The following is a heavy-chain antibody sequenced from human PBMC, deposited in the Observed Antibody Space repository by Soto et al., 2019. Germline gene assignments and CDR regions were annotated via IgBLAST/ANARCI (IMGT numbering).Heavy chain of an antibody. D-gene: IGHD3-10*01. J-gene: IGHJ4*02. CDR3: ARTLGGSGSYYWYFDY. V-gene: IGHV1-3*01. Sequence: ASVKVSCKASGYTFTSYAMHWVRQAPGQRLEWMGWINAGNGNTKYSQKFQGRVTITRDTSASTAYMELSSLRSEDTAVYYCARTLGGSGSYYWYFDYWGQGTLVTVSS. CDR1: GYTFTSYA. CDR2: INAGNGNT.